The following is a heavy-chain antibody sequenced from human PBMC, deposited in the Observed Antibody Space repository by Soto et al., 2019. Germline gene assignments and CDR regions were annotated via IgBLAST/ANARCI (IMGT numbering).Heavy chain of an antibody. J-gene: IGHJ4*02. CDR3: AKDRVGGTFYTPLGF. D-gene: IGHD1-7*01. CDR2: ITYDGSNK. Sequence: GGSLRLSCQASGFNFDNYGMHWVRQAPGKGLEWVAVITYDGSNKYYADSVKGRFTISRDNSKNTLSLHLNTLKPEDTAVYHCAKDRVGGTFYTPLGFWGQGTLVTAPQ. V-gene: IGHV3-30*18. CDR1: GFNFDNYG.